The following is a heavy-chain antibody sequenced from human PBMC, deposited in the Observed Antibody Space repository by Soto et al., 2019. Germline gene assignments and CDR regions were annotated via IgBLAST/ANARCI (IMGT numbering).Heavy chain of an antibody. Sequence: EVQLLESGGGLVHPGGSLRLTCAASGFTFNTFEMSWVRQATGRGLERVSFISDDSSRTYYADAVKGGFTISRDNSKDTLYLQMNSLTAEDTDVYACVKGGWLDFWGQGTLVTVSS. CDR2: ISDDSSRT. J-gene: IGHJ1*01. CDR3: VKGGWLDF. CDR1: GFTFNTFE. D-gene: IGHD2-15*01. V-gene: IGHV3-23*01.